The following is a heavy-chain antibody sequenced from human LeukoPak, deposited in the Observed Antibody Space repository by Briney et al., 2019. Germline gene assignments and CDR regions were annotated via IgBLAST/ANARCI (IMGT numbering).Heavy chain of an antibody. CDR3: ARKPPSFGVVIHLPEWDWFDP. CDR2: ISAYNGNT. CDR1: GYTFTSYG. Sequence: ASVKVSCKASGYTFTSYGISWVRQAPGQGLEWMGCISAYNGNTNYAQKLQGRVTMTTDTSTSTAYMELRSLRSDDTAVYYCARKPPSFGVVIHLPEWDWFDPWGQGTLVTVSS. J-gene: IGHJ5*02. D-gene: IGHD3-3*01. V-gene: IGHV1-18*01.